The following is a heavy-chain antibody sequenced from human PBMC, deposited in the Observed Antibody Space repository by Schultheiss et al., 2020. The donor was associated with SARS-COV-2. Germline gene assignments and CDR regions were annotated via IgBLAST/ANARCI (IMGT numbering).Heavy chain of an antibody. V-gene: IGHV3-53*05. CDR2: IYSGGST. D-gene: IGHD5-12*01. Sequence: GGSLRLSCAASGFTVSSNYMSWVRQAPGKGLEWVSVIYSGGSTYYADSVKGRFTISRDNSKNTLYLQMNSLRAEDTAVYYCARVSRGLRTYYYYYGMDVWGQGTTVTVSS. J-gene: IGHJ6*02. CDR1: GFTVSSNY. CDR3: ARVSRGLRTYYYYYGMDV.